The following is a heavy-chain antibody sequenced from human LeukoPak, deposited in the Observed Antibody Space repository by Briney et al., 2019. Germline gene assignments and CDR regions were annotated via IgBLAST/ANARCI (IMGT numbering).Heavy chain of an antibody. D-gene: IGHD3-10*01. V-gene: IGHV4-61*05. J-gene: IGHJ6*03. CDR1: GYSISSGYY. CDR2: IYYSGST. Sequence: SETLSLTCTVSGYSISSGYYWGWIRQPPGKGLEWIGYIYYSGSTKYNPALKSRVTISVDTSKNQFSLKLGSVTAADTAVYYCARRVGRWFGERAYYYNYMDVWGKGTTVTISS. CDR3: ARRVGRWFGERAYYYNYMDV.